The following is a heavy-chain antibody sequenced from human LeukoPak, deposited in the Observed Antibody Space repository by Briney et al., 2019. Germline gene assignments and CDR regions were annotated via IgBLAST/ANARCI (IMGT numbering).Heavy chain of an antibody. Sequence: PSETLSLTCTVSGGSISSSSYYWGWIRQPPGKGLEWIGSIYYSGSTYYNPSLKSRVTISVDTSKNQFSLKLSSVTAADTAVYYCARETKKLGIDAFDIWGQGTMVTVSS. J-gene: IGHJ3*02. V-gene: IGHV4-39*07. CDR1: GGSISSSSYY. CDR3: ARETKKLGIDAFDI. D-gene: IGHD7-27*01. CDR2: IYYSGST.